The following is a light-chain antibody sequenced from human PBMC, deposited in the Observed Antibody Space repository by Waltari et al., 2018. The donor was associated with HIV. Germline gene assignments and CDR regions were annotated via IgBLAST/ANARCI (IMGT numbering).Light chain of an antibody. J-gene: IGLJ2*01. CDR1: SSDVGTYNF. CDR3: SSYTSGNAVL. V-gene: IGLV2-14*01. CDR2: EFS. Sequence: QSALTQPASVSGSPGQSITISCTGSSSDVGTYNFASWYQKHPVKAPKLIIYEFSNRPSGVSIRFSGSNSGSTASLTISGLQAEDEADYYCSSYTSGNAVLFGGGTKVTVL.